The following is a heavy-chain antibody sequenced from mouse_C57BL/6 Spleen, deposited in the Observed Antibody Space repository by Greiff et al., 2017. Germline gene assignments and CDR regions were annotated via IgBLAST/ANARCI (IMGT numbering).Heavy chain of an antibody. CDR1: GFTFSSYA. Sequence: EVKLVESGGGLVKPGGSLKLSCAASGFTFSSYAMSWVRQTPEKRLEWVATISDGGSYTYSPDNVKGRFTISRDNAKNNLYLQMSHLKSEDTAMYYCAREDYYGSSSFDYWGQGTTLTVAS. CDR3: AREDYYGSSSFDY. D-gene: IGHD1-1*01. V-gene: IGHV5-4*01. J-gene: IGHJ2*01. CDR2: ISDGGSYT.